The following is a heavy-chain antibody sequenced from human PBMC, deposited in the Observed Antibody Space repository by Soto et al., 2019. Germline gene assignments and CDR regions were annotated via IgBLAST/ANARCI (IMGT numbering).Heavy chain of an antibody. J-gene: IGHJ1*01. CDR2: IHSSGSI. D-gene: IGHD3-22*01. CDR3: ARELDWLHDDNSGPYPRPG. CDR1: GGSISSDDYC. Sequence: PSETLSLTCTVSGGSISSDDYCWSWIRQAPGGGLEWIGYIHSSGSIYYNPSLKSRATMSIDTARNQFSLKVSSVTVADTAVYYCARELDWLHDDNSGPYPRPGWGQGTLVTVSS. V-gene: IGHV4-30-4*01.